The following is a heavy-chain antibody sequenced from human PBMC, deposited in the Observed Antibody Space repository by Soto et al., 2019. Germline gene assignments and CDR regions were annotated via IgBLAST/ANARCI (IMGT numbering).Heavy chain of an antibody. CDR3: AKDATRTSGWYYFDY. D-gene: IGHD6-19*01. J-gene: IGHJ4*02. CDR2: IDYSGGTT. Sequence: GGSLRLSCAASGFTFSILAMGWVRQAPGKGLEWVSVIDYSGGTTYYTDSVKGRFIISRDNSKKMLYLQMNSLRAEDTAVYYCAKDATRTSGWYYFDYWGQGALVTVSS. CDR1: GFTFSILA. V-gene: IGHV3-23*01.